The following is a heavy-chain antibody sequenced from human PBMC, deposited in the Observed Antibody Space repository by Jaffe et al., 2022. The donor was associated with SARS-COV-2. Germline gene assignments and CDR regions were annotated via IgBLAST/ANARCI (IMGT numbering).Heavy chain of an antibody. CDR3: ARDFHDPPLDSSGWQRPFDM. V-gene: IGHV1-3*01. CDR1: GYIFTSYA. Sequence: QVQLVQSGAEVKKPGASVKVSCQTSGYIFTSYAVHWVRQAPGQRLEWMGWINAGNGNTRYSEKFQGRVTITRDTSASAAYMDLSSLRSEDTAVYYCARDFHDPPLDSSGWQRPFDMWGQGTMVTVSS. D-gene: IGHD3-22*01. J-gene: IGHJ3*02. CDR2: INAGNGNT.